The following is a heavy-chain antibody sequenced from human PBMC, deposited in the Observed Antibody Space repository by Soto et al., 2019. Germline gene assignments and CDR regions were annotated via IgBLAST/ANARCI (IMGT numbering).Heavy chain of an antibody. V-gene: IGHV1-69*12. CDR3: ALHYGSGSNYYYNGMDV. J-gene: IGHJ6*02. D-gene: IGHD3-10*01. CDR2: IIPIFGTA. Sequence: QVQLVQSGAEVKKPGSSVKVSCKASGGTFSSYAISWVRQAPGQGLEWMGGIIPIFGTADYAQKFQGRVTITGDESTSTAYMERSSLRSEDTAVYYCALHYGSGSNYYYNGMDVWGQGTTVTVSS. CDR1: GGTFSSYA.